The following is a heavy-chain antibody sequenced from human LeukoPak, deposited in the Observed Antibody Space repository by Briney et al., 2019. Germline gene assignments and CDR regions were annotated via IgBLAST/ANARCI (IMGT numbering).Heavy chain of an antibody. CDR2: IHHSGST. Sequence: SGTLSLTCAVSGGSISSRNWWSWVRQPPGKGLEWIGEIHHSGSTNYNSSLKSRVTISVDTSKNQFSLKLSSVTAADTAVYYCARDPLAAAVNYFDYWGQGTLVTVSS. CDR3: ARDPLAAAVNYFDY. V-gene: IGHV4-4*02. D-gene: IGHD6-13*01. CDR1: GGSISSRNW. J-gene: IGHJ4*02.